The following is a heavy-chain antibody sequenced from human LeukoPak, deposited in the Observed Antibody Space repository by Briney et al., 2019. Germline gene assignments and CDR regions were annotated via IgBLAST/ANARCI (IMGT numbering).Heavy chain of an antibody. CDR2: INPNSGNT. J-gene: IGHJ5*02. V-gene: IGHV1-8*01. Sequence: ASVKVSRKTSGYTFTHYVIYSLRQATGQGREGMGWINPNSGNTGYAQKFQGRVTMTRNTSRSTAYMELSSLRSEGTAVYYCATTRSQYYDFWSSYSTDNWFDPWGQGTLVTVSS. CDR3: ATTRSQYYDFWSSYSTDNWFDP. D-gene: IGHD3-3*01. CDR1: GYTFTHYV.